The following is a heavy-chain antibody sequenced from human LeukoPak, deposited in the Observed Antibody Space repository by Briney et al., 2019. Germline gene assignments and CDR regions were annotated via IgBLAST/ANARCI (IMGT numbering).Heavy chain of an antibody. CDR1: GYTFTGYY. J-gene: IGHJ5*02. CDR2: INPNSGGT. V-gene: IGHV1-2*02. D-gene: IGHD2-15*01. Sequence: ASVKVSCKASGYTFTGYYMHWVRQAPGQGLEWMGWINPNSGGTNYAQKLQGRVTMTTDTSTSTAYMELRSLRSDDTAVYYCARLVVAATRWFDPWGQGTLVTVSS. CDR3: ARLVVAATRWFDP.